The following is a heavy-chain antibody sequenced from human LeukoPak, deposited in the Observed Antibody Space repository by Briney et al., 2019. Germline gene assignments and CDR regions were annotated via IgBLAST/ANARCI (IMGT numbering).Heavy chain of an antibody. CDR1: GYTFTSYG. CDR3: AREFSSRGSGWV. Sequence: ASVKVSCKASGYTFTSYGICWVRQAPGQGLEWMGWISAYNGKTNYAQKLQGRVTMTTDTSTSTAYMELRSLRSDDTAVYYCAREFSSRGSGWVWGQGTLVTVSS. V-gene: IGHV1-18*01. D-gene: IGHD6-19*01. J-gene: IGHJ4*02. CDR2: ISAYNGKT.